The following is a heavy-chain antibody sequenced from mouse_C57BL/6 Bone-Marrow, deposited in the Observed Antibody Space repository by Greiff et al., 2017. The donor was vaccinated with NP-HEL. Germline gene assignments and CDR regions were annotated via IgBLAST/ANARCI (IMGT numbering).Heavy chain of an antibody. V-gene: IGHV1-74*01. D-gene: IGHD2-2*01. CDR1: GYTFTSYW. CDR2: IHPSDSEP. Sequence: QVQLQQPGAELVKPGASVKVSCKASGYTFTSYWMHWVKQRPGQGLEWIGRIHPSDSEPNYNQKLKGKATLTVNKSSSTAYMQLSSLTSDDSAVYYCAICMVTHYWGQGTTLTVSS. J-gene: IGHJ2*01. CDR3: AICMVTHY.